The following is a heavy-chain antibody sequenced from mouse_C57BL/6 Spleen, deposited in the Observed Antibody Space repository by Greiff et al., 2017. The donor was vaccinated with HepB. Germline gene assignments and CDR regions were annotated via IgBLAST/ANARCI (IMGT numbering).Heavy chain of an antibody. CDR3: ARFDGYLAY. J-gene: IGHJ3*01. V-gene: IGHV5-6*01. CDR2: ISSGGSYT. CDR1: GFTFSSYG. Sequence: EVKLVESGGDLVKPGGSLKLSCAASGFTFSSYGMSWVSQTPDKRLEWVATISSGGSYTYYPDSVKGRFTISRDNAKNTLYLQMSSLKSEDTAIYYCARFDGYLAYWGQGTLVTVSA. D-gene: IGHD2-3*01.